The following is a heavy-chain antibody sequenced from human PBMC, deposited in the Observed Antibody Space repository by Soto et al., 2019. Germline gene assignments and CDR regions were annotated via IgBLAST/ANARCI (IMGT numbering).Heavy chain of an antibody. J-gene: IGHJ3*02. CDR1: GYTLTELS. CDR3: ATPPVTIFGVVIINAFDI. D-gene: IGHD3-3*01. V-gene: IGHV1-24*01. CDR2: FDPEDGET. Sequence: ASVKVSCKVSGYTLTELSMHWVRQAPGKGLEWMGGFDPEDGETIYAQKFQGRVTMTEDTSTDTAYMELSSLRSEDTAVYYCATPPVTIFGVVIINAFDIWGQGTMVTVSS.